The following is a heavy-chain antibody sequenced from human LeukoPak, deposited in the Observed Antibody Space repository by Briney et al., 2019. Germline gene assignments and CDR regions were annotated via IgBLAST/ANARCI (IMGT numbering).Heavy chain of an antibody. V-gene: IGHV3-30*03. Sequence: GGSLRLSCAASGFTFSSYGMHWVRQAPGKGLEWVAVISYDGSNKYYADSVKGRFTISRDNSTNTLYLQMNSLKTEDTAVYFCATDGISEETATDYWGQGTLVTVSS. J-gene: IGHJ4*02. CDR3: ATDGISEETATDY. D-gene: IGHD5-18*01. CDR2: ISYDGSNK. CDR1: GFTFSSYG.